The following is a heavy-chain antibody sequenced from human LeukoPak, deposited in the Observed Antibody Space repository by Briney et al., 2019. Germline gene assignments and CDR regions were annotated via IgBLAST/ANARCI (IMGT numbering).Heavy chain of an antibody. V-gene: IGHV4-59*12. CDR3: ARVVGARDAFDI. Sequence: SETLSLTCTVSGRSISSYYWSWLRHPPGRGREWVGYIYYSGSTNYKPSLKSRVTISVDTSKNQFSLKLSSVTAADTAVYYCARVVGARDAFDIWGQGTMVTVSS. CDR1: GRSISSYY. D-gene: IGHD1-26*01. CDR2: IYYSGST. J-gene: IGHJ3*02.